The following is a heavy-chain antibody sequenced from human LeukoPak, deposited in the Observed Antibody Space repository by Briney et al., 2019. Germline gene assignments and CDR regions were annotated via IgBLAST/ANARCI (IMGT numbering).Heavy chain of an antibody. CDR3: ARPGDYAADAFDI. Sequence: ASVKVSCKASGYTFTSYGIYWVRQAPGQGLEWMGWISAYNGNTNYAQKLQGRVTMTTDTSTGTAYMDLRSLRSDDTAVYYCARPGDYAADAFDIWGQGTMVTVSS. V-gene: IGHV1-18*01. CDR2: ISAYNGNT. D-gene: IGHD4-17*01. J-gene: IGHJ3*02. CDR1: GYTFTSYG.